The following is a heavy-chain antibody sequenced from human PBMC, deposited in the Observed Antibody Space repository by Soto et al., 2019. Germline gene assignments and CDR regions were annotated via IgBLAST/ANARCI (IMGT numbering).Heavy chain of an antibody. V-gene: IGHV1-18*01. D-gene: IGHD2-15*01. CDR3: TRTPQDFVVVVAATPLPGWFDP. J-gene: IGHJ5*02. Sequence: GASVKVSCKASGYTFTSYGISWVRQAPGQGLEWMGWISAYNGNTNYAQKLQGRVTMTTDTSTSTAYMELRSLRSDDTAVYYCTRTPQDFVVVVAATPLPGWFDPWGQGTLVTVSS. CDR1: GYTFTSYG. CDR2: ISAYNGNT.